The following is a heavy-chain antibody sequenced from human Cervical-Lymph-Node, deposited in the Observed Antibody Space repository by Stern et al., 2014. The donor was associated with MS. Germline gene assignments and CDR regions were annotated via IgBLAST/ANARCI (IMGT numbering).Heavy chain of an antibody. J-gene: IGHJ3*02. D-gene: IGHD3-16*01. CDR2: IHHSGAT. V-gene: IGHV4-31*03. CDR1: GVPTSSGGYY. Sequence: MQLVESGPGLVKPSQTLSLSCTVSGVPTSSGGYYWTWIRQLPGKGLEWVGYIHHSGATFYNPSLKSRVSIHVGTSENRLSPNLKSVSAADTAVYYCAAIGPLMEGAAFDIWGQGTMVTVSS. CDR3: AAIGPLMEGAAFDI.